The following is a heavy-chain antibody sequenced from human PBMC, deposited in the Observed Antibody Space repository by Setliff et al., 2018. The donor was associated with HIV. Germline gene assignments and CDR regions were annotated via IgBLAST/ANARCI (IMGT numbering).Heavy chain of an antibody. CDR2: IIPILGIA. D-gene: IGHD3-10*01. CDR1: GGTFSSYA. V-gene: IGHV1-69*10. Sequence: GASVKVSCKASGGTFSSYAISWVRQAPGQGLEWMGGIIPILGIANYAQKFQGRVTITADESTSTAYMELSSLRSEDTAVYYCARAVLLWFGEYKTYYFDYWGQGTLVTVS. J-gene: IGHJ4*02. CDR3: ARAVLLWFGEYKTYYFDY.